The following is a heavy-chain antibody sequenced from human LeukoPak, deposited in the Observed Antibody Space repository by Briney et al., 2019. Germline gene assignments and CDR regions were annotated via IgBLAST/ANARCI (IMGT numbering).Heavy chain of an antibody. V-gene: IGHV1-69*05. CDR2: IIPIFGTA. CDR1: GGTFSSYA. CDR3: ASAPGYGNKYYFDY. J-gene: IGHJ4*02. D-gene: IGHD4-23*01. Sequence: ASVKVSCKASGGTFSSYAISWVRQAPGQGLEWMGGIIPIFGTANYAQTFQGRGTITTDESTSTAYMELSSLRSEDTAVYYCASAPGYGNKYYFDYWGQGTLVTVSS.